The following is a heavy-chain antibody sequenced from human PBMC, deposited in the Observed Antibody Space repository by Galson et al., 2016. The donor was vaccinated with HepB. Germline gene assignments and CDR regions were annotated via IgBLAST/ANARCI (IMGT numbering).Heavy chain of an antibody. CDR2: ISFDGSNT. CDR1: GFISSHHA. J-gene: IGHJ4*02. Sequence: SLRLSCAASGFISSHHALHWVRQAPGKGLQWVAVISFDGSNTYYADSVRGRFTISRDNSKNTVYLQMNRVRPEDTGLYYCARDLTYSGYVGYFGQWGQGALVTVSS. D-gene: IGHD5-12*01. V-gene: IGHV3-30-3*01. CDR3: ARDLTYSGYVGYFGQ.